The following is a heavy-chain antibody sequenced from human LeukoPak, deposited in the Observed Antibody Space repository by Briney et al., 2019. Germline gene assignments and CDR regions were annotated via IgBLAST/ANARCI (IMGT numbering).Heavy chain of an antibody. J-gene: IGHJ5*02. D-gene: IGHD3-10*01. V-gene: IGHV3-30*03. CDR3: AREGGDKGFGSFQP. Sequence: GGSLRLSCAASGFTFSSYGMHWVRQAPGKGLEWVAVISYDGSNKYYADSVKGRFTISRDNSKNTLYLQMNSLRAEDTAVYYCAREGGDKGFGSFQPWGQGTLVTVSS. CDR2: ISYDGSNK. CDR1: GFTFSSYG.